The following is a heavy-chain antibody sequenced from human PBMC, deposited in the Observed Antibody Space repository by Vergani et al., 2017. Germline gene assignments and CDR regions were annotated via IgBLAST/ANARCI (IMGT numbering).Heavy chain of an antibody. CDR2: IYSGGST. D-gene: IGHD6-6*01. CDR1: GFTVSSNY. V-gene: IGHV3-66*02. CDR3: ARTTYSSSSFDY. Sequence: EVQLVESGGGLVQPGGSLRLSCAASGFTVSSNYMSWVRQAPGKGLEWVSVIYSGGSTYYADSVKGRFTISRDNSKNTLYLQMNSLRVEDTAVYYCARTTYSSSSFDYWGQGTLVTVSS. J-gene: IGHJ4*02.